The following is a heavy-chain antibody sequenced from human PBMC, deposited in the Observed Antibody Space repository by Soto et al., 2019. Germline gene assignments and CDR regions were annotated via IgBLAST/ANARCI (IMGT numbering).Heavy chain of an antibody. D-gene: IGHD6-13*01. CDR1: GYSFTSYW. Sequence: PGESLKISCKGSGYSFTSYWIGWVRQMPGKGLEWMGIIYPGDSDTRYSPSFQGQVTISADKSISTAYLQWSSLKASDTAMYYCAKIQHHIAAAGTGAFDIWGQGTMVTVSS. V-gene: IGHV5-51*01. CDR3: AKIQHHIAAAGTGAFDI. J-gene: IGHJ3*02. CDR2: IYPGDSDT.